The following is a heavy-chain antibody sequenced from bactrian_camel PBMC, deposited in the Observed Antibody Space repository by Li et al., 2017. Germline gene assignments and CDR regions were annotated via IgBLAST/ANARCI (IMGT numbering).Heavy chain of an antibody. CDR2: IWSGGGTT. CDR1: GFTFSRHY. J-gene: IGHJ4*01. CDR3: VRDALHQPDNY. Sequence: VQLVESGGGLVQPGGTLTLSCAASGFTFSRHYMSWVRQAPGKGLEWLGKIWSGGGTTYYADSVKGRFTISRDNAKNTVYLQMNSLKPEDTAVYYCVRDALHQPDNYWGQGTQVTVS. D-gene: IGHD1*01. V-gene: IGHV3S40*01.